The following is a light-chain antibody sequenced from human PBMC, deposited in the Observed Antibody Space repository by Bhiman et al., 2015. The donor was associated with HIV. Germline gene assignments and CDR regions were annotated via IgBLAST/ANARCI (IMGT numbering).Light chain of an antibody. CDR3: QAWDSSAYV. Sequence: SSELTQDPAVSVALGQTVRITCQGDSLRNYYASWYQQKPGQSPVLVIYQDSKRPSGIPERFSGSNSGNTATLTISGTQAMDEADYYCQAWDSSAYVFGTGTKVTVL. CDR2: QDS. J-gene: IGLJ1*01. CDR1: SLRNYY. V-gene: IGLV3-1*01.